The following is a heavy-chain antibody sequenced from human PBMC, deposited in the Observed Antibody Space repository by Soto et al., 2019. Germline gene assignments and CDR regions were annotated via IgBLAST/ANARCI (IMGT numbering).Heavy chain of an antibody. J-gene: IGHJ6*02. CDR2: ISFDGSNK. CDR1: GFIFSIYA. D-gene: IGHD6-19*01. Sequence: PAGSLRLSCAASGFIFSIYAMHGVLQDPGKGLEWVVVISFDGSNKFYADSVRGRFTFSRDNSKNTLYLQMISLRAEDTALYYCAREVTVGGRSDRRYYCGMDVWGQGTMVTVSS. CDR3: AREVTVGGRSDRRYYCGMDV. V-gene: IGHV3-30-3*01.